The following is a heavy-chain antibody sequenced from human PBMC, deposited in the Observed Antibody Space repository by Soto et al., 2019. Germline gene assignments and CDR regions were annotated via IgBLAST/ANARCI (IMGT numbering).Heavy chain of an antibody. V-gene: IGHV4-31*03. CDR3: ARGGPRFGELPRFNWFDP. J-gene: IGHJ5*02. CDR1: GGSISSGGYY. CDR2: IYYSGST. Sequence: SETLSLTCTVSGGSISSGGYYWSWIRQHPGKGLEWIGYIYYSGSTYYNPSLKSRVTISVDTSKNQFSLKLSSVTAADTAVYYCARGGPRFGELPRFNWFDPWGQGNLVTVSS. D-gene: IGHD3-10*01.